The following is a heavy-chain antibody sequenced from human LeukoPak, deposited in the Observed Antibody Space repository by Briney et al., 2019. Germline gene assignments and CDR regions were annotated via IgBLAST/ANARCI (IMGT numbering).Heavy chain of an antibody. D-gene: IGHD3-22*01. J-gene: IGHJ3*02. CDR3: ARAENYYDSSGYYSWAFDN. Sequence: SETLSLTCTVSGGSISSYYWSWIRQPAGKGLEWIGRIYTSGSTNYNPSLKSRVTMSVDTSKNQFSLKLSSVTAADTAVYYCARAENYYDSSGYYSWAFDNWGQGTMVTVSS. CDR1: GGSISSYY. V-gene: IGHV4-4*07. CDR2: IYTSGST.